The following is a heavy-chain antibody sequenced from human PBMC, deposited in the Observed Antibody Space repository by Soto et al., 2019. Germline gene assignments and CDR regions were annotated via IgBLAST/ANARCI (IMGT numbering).Heavy chain of an antibody. J-gene: IGHJ6*02. V-gene: IGHV4-38-2*01. CDR2: IFHTGST. D-gene: IGHD6-25*01. Sequence: KASQTRPFTWCVSAYRSSSSNSCGFIRQHPGKGLEWIGSIFHTGSTYYNPSLKSRVTLSVYTSKNQFSLKLSSVTAADTAVYCCATLPRLDGMDVWGQGATVTVSS. CDR1: AYRSSSSNS. CDR3: ATLPRLDGMDV.